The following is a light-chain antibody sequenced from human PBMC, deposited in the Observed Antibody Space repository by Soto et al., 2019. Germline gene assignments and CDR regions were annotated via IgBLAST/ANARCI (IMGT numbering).Light chain of an antibody. J-gene: IGKJ5*01. Sequence: EIVLTQSPGTLSLSPGERATLSCRASRSVNSNYLAWYQQKTGQAPRLLIYGASSRATGIPDRFSGRGSGTDFTLTISRLEPEDFAVYYCQQFGSSPPITFGQGTRLEIK. V-gene: IGKV3-20*01. CDR1: RSVNSNY. CDR2: GAS. CDR3: QQFGSSPPIT.